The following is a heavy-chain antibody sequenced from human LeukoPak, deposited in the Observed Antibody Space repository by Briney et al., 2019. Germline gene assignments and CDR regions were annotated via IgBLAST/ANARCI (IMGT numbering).Heavy chain of an antibody. V-gene: IGHV3-9*01. Sequence: PGGSLRLSCAASGFTFDDYAMHWVRQAPGKGLEWVSGISWNSGSIGYADSVKGRFTISRDNAKSSLYLQMNSLRPEDTAVYYCAKNGVSAAEGGLGGADVWGQGITVTISS. CDR2: ISWNSGSI. CDR1: GFTFDDYA. D-gene: IGHD6-13*01. J-gene: IGHJ6*02. CDR3: AKNGVSAAEGGLGGADV.